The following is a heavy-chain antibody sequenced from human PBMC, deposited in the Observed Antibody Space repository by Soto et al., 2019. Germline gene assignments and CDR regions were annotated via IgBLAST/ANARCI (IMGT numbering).Heavy chain of an antibody. CDR3: ARRVHPWYFDL. CDR2: ISYDGSNK. Sequence: HPGGSLRLSCAASGFTFSSYAMHWVRQAPGKGLEWVAVISYDGSNKYYADSVKGRFTISRDNSKNTLYLQMNSLRAEDTAVYYCARRVHPWYFDLWGRGTLVIVSS. V-gene: IGHV3-30-3*01. CDR1: GFTFSSYA. J-gene: IGHJ2*01.